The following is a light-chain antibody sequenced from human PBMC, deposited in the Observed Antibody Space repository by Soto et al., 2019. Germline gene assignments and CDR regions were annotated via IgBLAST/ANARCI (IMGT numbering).Light chain of an antibody. Sequence: EIVMTQSPATPSVSPGERATLSCRASQSVSSNLAWYQQKPGQAPRLLIYGASTRATGIQARFSGSGSGTEFTLTISSLQSEDFAVYYCKQYNNWPRTFGQGAKVDIK. V-gene: IGKV3-15*01. J-gene: IGKJ1*01. CDR1: QSVSSN. CDR2: GAS. CDR3: KQYNNWPRT.